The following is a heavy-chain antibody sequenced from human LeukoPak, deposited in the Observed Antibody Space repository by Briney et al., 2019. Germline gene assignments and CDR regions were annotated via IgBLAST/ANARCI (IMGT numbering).Heavy chain of an antibody. CDR1: GYSFTTNW. CDR2: IYPGDSDT. CDR3: ATTPLALTGETFDY. V-gene: IGHV5-51*01. D-gene: IGHD3-3*02. J-gene: IGHJ4*02. Sequence: GESLKISRKGSGYSFTTNWIVWVRQMPGKGLEWMGVIYPGDSDTRYTPSFQGQVTISADKSVSTAYLQWSSLKASDTAMYYCATTPLALTGETFDYCGQGTLVTVSS.